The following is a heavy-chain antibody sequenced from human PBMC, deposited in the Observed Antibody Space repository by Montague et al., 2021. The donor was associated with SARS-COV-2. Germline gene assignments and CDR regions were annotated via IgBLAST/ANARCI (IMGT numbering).Heavy chain of an antibody. Sequence: SETLSLTCTVPISSSRYYWDWIRQPPGKGLEWIGSMYYSGYTYYNPSLKSRVTISVDTSKNQFSLKLSSVTAADTAVYYCARGRWEHVLGVIDYYYGMDVWGQGTTVTVSS. J-gene: IGHJ6*02. V-gene: IGHV4-39*07. CDR3: ARGRWEHVLGVIDYYYGMDV. CDR1: ISSSRYY. CDR2: MYYSGYT. D-gene: IGHD3-22*01.